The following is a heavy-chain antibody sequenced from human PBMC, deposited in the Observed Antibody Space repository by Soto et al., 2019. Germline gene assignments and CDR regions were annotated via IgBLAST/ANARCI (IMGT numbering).Heavy chain of an antibody. CDR2: IRGFSPYT. J-gene: IGHJ6*02. D-gene: IGHD3-3*01. CDR1: GFTFRTYT. Sequence: GGSLRLSCISSGFTFRTYTMNWVRQAPGKGLEWVSGIRGFSPYTFYAESVRGRFAISRDNANNSLYLQMNSLRAEDTAVYYCARDQYDFCIGPLGYYYFCMDVWRQGTTVTV. CDR3: ARDQYDFCIGPLGYYYFCMDV. V-gene: IGHV3-21*01.